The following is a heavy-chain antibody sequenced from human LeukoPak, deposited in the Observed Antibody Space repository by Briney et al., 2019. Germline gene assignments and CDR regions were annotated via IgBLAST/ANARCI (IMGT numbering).Heavy chain of an antibody. CDR2: ISGSGGST. V-gene: IGHV3-23*01. J-gene: IGHJ6*02. Sequence: GGSLRLSCAASGFTFSTYNMNWVRQAPGKGLEWVSAISGSGGSTYYADSVKGRFTISRDNSKNTLYLQMNSLRAEDTAVYYCAKDLATGYSSYYYGMDVWGQGTTVTVSS. CDR1: GFTFSTYN. CDR3: AKDLATGYSSYYYGMDV. D-gene: IGHD3-9*01.